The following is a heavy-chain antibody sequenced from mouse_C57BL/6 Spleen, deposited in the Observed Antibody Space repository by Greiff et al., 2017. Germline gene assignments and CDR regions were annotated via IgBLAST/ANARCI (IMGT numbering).Heavy chain of an antibody. CDR3: ARVGGGQRLDY. J-gene: IGHJ2*01. CDR1: GFTFSDYY. CDR2: INYDGSST. Sequence: EVKLVETEGGLVQPGSSMKLSCTASGFTFSDYYMAWVSQVPEKGLEWVADINYDGSSTYYLDSLKSRFIISRENAKNILYLQMSSLKSEDTATYYCARVGGGQRLDYWGQGTTLTVSS. D-gene: IGHD3-3*01. V-gene: IGHV5-16*01.